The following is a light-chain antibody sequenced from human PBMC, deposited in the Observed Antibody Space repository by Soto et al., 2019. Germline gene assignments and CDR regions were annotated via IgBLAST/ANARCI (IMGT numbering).Light chain of an antibody. CDR1: QSISNY. V-gene: IGKV1-39*01. Sequence: DIQMTQSPSSLSASVGDRVTITCRASQSISNYLNWYQQKPGKAPKLLIYAASSMQSGVPSRFSGIVSETDFTLTISSLQPDDSATYYCQQSFSPLWTFGQGTKVQV. J-gene: IGKJ1*01. CDR2: AAS. CDR3: QQSFSPLWT.